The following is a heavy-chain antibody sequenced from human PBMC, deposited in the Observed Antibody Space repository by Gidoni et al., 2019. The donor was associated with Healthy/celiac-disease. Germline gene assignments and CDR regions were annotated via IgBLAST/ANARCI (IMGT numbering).Heavy chain of an antibody. CDR3: ARVPALQTNWFDP. CDR1: GGSLSCGDYY. Sequence: QLQLQESGPALVNPSTTLSRTCTICGGSLSCGDYYRSWVRQPPGKGLEWSGYIYYSVSTYYNPSLKSRVIISVDTSTNQSSLKLCSVTAADTAVYYCARVPALQTNWFDPWGQGTLVTVSS. V-gene: IGHV4-30-4*01. J-gene: IGHJ5*02. CDR2: IYYSVST. D-gene: IGHD4-4*01.